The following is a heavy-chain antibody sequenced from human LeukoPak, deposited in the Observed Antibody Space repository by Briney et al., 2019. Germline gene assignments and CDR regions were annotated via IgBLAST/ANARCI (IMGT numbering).Heavy chain of an antibody. CDR2: IKSKTNGGTA. D-gene: IGHD3-10*01. CDR1: GFTFSNAW. Sequence: PGGSLRLSCAASGFTFSNAWMSWVRQAPGKGLEWVGRIKSKTNGGTADYAAPVNGRFTISRDDAKNTLYLQMNSLKTEDTAVYYCTTGGLWYSGRVFWGQGTLVTVS. J-gene: IGHJ4*02. CDR3: TTGGLWYSGRVF. V-gene: IGHV3-15*01.